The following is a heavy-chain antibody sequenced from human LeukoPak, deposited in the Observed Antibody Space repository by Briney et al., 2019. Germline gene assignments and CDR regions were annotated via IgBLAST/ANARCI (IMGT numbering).Heavy chain of an antibody. V-gene: IGHV4-4*07. Sequence: PSEALSLTCTVSGGSISSYCWSWIRQPAGKGVEWIGRVYHSGSTNYNPSLKSRVTITIDKSKNQFSLKLTSVTAADTAVYYCARDRSGYSEYYFDYWGQGTLVTVSS. CDR1: GGSISSYC. D-gene: IGHD5-12*01. CDR3: ARDRSGYSEYYFDY. CDR2: VYHSGST. J-gene: IGHJ4*02.